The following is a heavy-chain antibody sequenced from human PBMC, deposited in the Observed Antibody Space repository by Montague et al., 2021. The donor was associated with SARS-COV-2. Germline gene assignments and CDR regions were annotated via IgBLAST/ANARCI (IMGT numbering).Heavy chain of an antibody. Sequence: SLRLSCAASGFTFGTYAMTWVRQAQGKGLEWVSTITSSGGKTYYXDSVKGRFTISRDNSKNTLYLQMSSLRVDDTAVYYCAKDPLLYGDFWSGYYFDYWGQGTLVTVSS. CDR3: AKDPLLYGDFWSGYYFDY. D-gene: IGHD3-3*01. CDR2: ITSSGGKT. CDR1: GFTFGTYA. J-gene: IGHJ4*02. V-gene: IGHV3-23*01.